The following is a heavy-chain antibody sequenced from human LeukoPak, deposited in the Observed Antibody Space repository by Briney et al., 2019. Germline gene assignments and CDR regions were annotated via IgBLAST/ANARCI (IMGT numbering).Heavy chain of an antibody. Sequence: SVKVSCKASGGTFSSYAISWVRQAPGQGLEWMGGIIPIFGTANYAQKFQGRVTITTDESTSTAYMELSSLRSEDTAVYYCAKGAGYYYDSSGPFDYWGQGTLVTVSS. V-gene: IGHV1-69*05. CDR3: AKGAGYYYDSSGPFDY. J-gene: IGHJ4*02. CDR1: GGTFSSYA. D-gene: IGHD3-22*01. CDR2: IIPIFGTA.